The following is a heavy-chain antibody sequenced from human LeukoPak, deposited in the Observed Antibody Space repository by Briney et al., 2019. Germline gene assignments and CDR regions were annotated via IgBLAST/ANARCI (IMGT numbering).Heavy chain of an antibody. CDR3: AKEVVMTTAPFGYSFDS. J-gene: IGHJ4*02. Sequence: EFLRLSCAASGFDFRSFSIRWVRQASGGGLEWVSGISSSGHLAFYADSVQGRFSVSRDNSRNTLYLQMDSLRAEDTALYYCAKEVVMTTAPFGYSFDSWGQGTLVTVSS. V-gene: IGHV3-23*01. CDR2: ISSSGHLA. CDR1: GFDFRSFS. D-gene: IGHD3-22*01.